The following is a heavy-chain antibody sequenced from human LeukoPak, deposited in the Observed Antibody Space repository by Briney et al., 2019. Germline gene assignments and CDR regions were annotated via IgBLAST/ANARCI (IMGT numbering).Heavy chain of an antibody. CDR2: INHSGST. CDR1: GGSFSGYY. Sequence: SETLSLTCAVYGGSFSGYYWSWIRQPPGKGLEWIGEINHSGSTNYNPSLKSRVTISVDTSKNQFSLKLSSVTAADTAVYYCARDGGLDYWGQGTLVTVSS. V-gene: IGHV4-34*01. CDR3: ARDGGLDY. J-gene: IGHJ4*02.